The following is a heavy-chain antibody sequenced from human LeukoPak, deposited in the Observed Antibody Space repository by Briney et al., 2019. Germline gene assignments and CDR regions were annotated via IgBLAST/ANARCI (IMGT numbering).Heavy chain of an antibody. J-gene: IGHJ4*02. CDR2: IIPIFGTA. CDR1: GGTFGSYA. Sequence: SVKVSCKASGGTFGSYAISWVRQAPGQGLEWMGGIIPIFGTANYAQKFQGRVTITADESTSTAYMELSSLRSEDTAVYYCARANRFGFGELYGFDYWGQGTLVTVSS. CDR3: ARANRFGFGELYGFDY. D-gene: IGHD3-10*01. V-gene: IGHV1-69*13.